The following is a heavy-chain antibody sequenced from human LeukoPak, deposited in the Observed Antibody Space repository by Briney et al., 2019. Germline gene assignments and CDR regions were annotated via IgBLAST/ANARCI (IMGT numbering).Heavy chain of an antibody. D-gene: IGHD6-6*01. CDR3: ARIPYASSSGGVY. CDR2: IYYSGST. Sequence: SETLSLTCTVSGVSISSSSYSWTWIRQPPGKGLEWIGEIYYSGSTNYNPSLKSRVTISLDKSKNQFSLKLSSVTAADTAVYYCARIPYASSSGGVYWGQGTLVTVSS. CDR1: GVSISSSSYS. J-gene: IGHJ4*02. V-gene: IGHV4-39*07.